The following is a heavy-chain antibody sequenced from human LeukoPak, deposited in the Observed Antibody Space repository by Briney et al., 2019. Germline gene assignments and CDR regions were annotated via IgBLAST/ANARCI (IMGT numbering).Heavy chain of an antibody. V-gene: IGHV4-34*01. J-gene: IGHJ5*02. CDR2: INHSGST. CDR1: GGSFIGFH. Sequence: MTSETLSLTCAVYGGSFIGFHWNWIRQPPGKGLEWIGDINHSGSTNYNPSLTSRVTISVDPSKNQFSLNLSSVTAADTAVYYCAPPPDYYEANGYSVAWGQGTLVTVPS. D-gene: IGHD3-22*01. CDR3: APPPDYYEANGYSVA.